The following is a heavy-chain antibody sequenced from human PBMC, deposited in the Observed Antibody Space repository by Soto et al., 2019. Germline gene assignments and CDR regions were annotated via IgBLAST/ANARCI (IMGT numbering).Heavy chain of an antibody. CDR1: GGSISSGDYY. J-gene: IGHJ4*02. V-gene: IGHV4-30-4*01. CDR2: IYYSGST. D-gene: IGHD3-16*01. Sequence: QVQLQESGPGLVKPSQTLSLTCTVSGGSISSGDYYWSWIRQPPGKGLEWIGNIYYSGSTYHNPSLKSRLTISVDTSKNQSSLKLTSVTAADTAMYFCARYQRFAYYFDYWGQGTLVTVSS. CDR3: ARYQRFAYYFDY.